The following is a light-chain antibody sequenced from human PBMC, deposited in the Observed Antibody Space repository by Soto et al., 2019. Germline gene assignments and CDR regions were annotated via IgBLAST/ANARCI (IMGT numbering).Light chain of an antibody. CDR1: QSVSSSY. CDR3: QQYGSSLLT. CDR2: GAS. J-gene: IGKJ4*01. V-gene: IGKV3-20*01. Sequence: EMVLTQSPGTLSLSPGERATLSCRASQSVSSSYLAWYQQKPGQAHRLLIDGASRRATGIPDRFSGSGSGTDFTLTISILEPEDFAGYYCQQYGSSLLTFGGGTKVEIK.